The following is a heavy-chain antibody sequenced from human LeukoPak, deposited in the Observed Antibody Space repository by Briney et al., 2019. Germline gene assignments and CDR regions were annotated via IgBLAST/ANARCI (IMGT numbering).Heavy chain of an antibody. V-gene: IGHV3-33*01. Sequence: GGSLRLSCAASGLNFNSYGIHWVRQAPGKGLEWVAVIWYGGTNEYYADSVKGRFTFSRDKSKNTLYLQMNSLRAEDTAVYYCARGRNWLDYWGQGTLVTVSS. CDR2: IWYGGTNE. CDR3: ARGRNWLDY. J-gene: IGHJ4*02. D-gene: IGHD5-12*01. CDR1: GLNFNSYG.